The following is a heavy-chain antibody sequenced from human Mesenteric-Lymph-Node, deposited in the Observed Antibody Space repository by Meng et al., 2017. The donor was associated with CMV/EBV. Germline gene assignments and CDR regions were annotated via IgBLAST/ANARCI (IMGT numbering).Heavy chain of an antibody. J-gene: IGHJ5*02. CDR3: ARDPPNYNWFDP. V-gene: IGHV1-2*02. CDR2: INPNSGGT. D-gene: IGHD4/OR15-4a*01. CDR1: GYTFTGYY. Sequence: ASVKVSCKASGYTFTGYYMHWVRQAPGQGLEWMGWINPNSGGTNYAQKFQGRVTMIRDTSISTAYMELSRLRSDDTAVYYCARDPPNYNWFDPWGQGTLVTVSS.